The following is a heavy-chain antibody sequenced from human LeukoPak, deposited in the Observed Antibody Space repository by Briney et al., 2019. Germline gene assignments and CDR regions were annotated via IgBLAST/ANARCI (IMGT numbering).Heavy chain of an antibody. D-gene: IGHD4/OR15-4a*01. V-gene: IGHV4-59*01. Sequence: SETLSLTCTVSGGSIRGYYWSWIRQPPGKGLEWIGNMYYSGISNYKPSLQSRVTISVDTSKNQISLRLSSVTAADTAVYYCARDAGGLSPRDYFDFWGQGTLVTVSS. CDR2: MYYSGIS. CDR1: GGSIRGYY. CDR3: ARDAGGLSPRDYFDF. J-gene: IGHJ4*02.